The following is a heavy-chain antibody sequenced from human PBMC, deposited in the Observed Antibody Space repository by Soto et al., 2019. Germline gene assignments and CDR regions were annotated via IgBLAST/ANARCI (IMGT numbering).Heavy chain of an antibody. J-gene: IGHJ5*02. CDR3: ASSITMIVVSTYNWFDP. D-gene: IGHD3-22*01. CDR2: IHYSGST. V-gene: IGHV4-39*01. CDR1: GGSISSSSYY. Sequence: QLQLQESGPGLVKPSETLSLTCTVSGGSISSSSYYWGWIRQPPGKGLEWIGSIHYSGSTYYNPSLKSRVTISVDTSKNQFSLKLSSVAAADTAVYYCASSITMIVVSTYNWFDPWGQGTLVTVSS.